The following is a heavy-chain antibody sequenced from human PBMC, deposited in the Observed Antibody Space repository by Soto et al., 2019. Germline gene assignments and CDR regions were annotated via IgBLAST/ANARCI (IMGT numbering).Heavy chain of an antibody. D-gene: IGHD6-13*01. V-gene: IGHV3-21*01. J-gene: IGHJ4*02. CDR3: ARDLPPLYSSSWTPYFDY. CDR2: ISSSSSYI. CDR1: GFIFSSYA. Sequence: PGGSLRLSCAASGFIFSSYAMSWVRQAPGKGLEWVSSISSSSSYIYYADSVKGRFTISRDNAKNSLYLQMNSLRAEDTAVYYCARDLPPLYSSSWTPYFDYWGQGTLVTVSS.